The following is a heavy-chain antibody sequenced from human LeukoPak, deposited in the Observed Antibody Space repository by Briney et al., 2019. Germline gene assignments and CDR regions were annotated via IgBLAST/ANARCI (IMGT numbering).Heavy chain of an antibody. D-gene: IGHD4-23*01. CDR2: ISGYNGKT. CDR1: GYTFTSYG. V-gene: IGHV1-18*01. Sequence: ASVKVSCKASGYTFTSYGISWVRQAPGQGLEWIGWISGYNGKTNYAQKFQGRVTMTTDTSTSTAYMELRSLRSDDTAVYYCARDDSSTWGYGGNSLDYWGQGTLVTVSS. CDR3: ARDDSSTWGYGGNSLDY. J-gene: IGHJ4*02.